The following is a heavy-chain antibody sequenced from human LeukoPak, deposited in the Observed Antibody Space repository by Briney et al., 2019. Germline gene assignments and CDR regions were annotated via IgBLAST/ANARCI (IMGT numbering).Heavy chain of an antibody. CDR2: ISSSSSYI. CDR1: GFTFSSYS. Sequence: GGSLRLSCAASGFTFSSYSMNWVRQAPGKGLEWVSSISSSSSYIYYADSVKGRFTISRDNAKNSLYLQMNSLRAEDTAVYYCARDPSVAVAGTANYWGQGTLVTVSS. J-gene: IGHJ4*02. CDR3: ARDPSVAVAGTANY. V-gene: IGHV3-21*01. D-gene: IGHD6-19*01.